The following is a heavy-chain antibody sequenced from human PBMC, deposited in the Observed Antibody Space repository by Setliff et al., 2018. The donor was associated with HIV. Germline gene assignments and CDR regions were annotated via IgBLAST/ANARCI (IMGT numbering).Heavy chain of an antibody. CDR3: ARQGSDYYDSSGYYYYFDY. CDR1: GGSVRNSRYY. Sequence: SETLSLTCSVSGGSVRNSRYYWGWIRQPPGEGLEWIVSFYHSGDTYYNPSLKSRVTISVDTSKNQFSLKLSSVTAADTAVYYCARQGSDYYDSSGYYYYFDYWG. V-gene: IGHV4-39*01. CDR2: FYHSGDT. J-gene: IGHJ4*01. D-gene: IGHD3-22*01.